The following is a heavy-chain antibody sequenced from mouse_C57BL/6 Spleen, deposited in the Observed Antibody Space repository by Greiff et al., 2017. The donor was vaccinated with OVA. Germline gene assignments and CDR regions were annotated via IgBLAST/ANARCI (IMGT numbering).Heavy chain of an antibody. D-gene: IGHD1-1*01. CDR1: GYTFTDYE. V-gene: IGHV1-15*01. Sequence: QVHVKQSGAELVRPGASVTLSCKASGYTFTDYEMHWVKQTPVHGLEWIGAIDPETGGTAYNQKFKGKAILTADKSSSTAYMELRSLTSEDSAVYYCTPLITTVVGGGYWGQGTTLTVSS. CDR3: TPLITTVVGGGY. CDR2: IDPETGGT. J-gene: IGHJ2*01.